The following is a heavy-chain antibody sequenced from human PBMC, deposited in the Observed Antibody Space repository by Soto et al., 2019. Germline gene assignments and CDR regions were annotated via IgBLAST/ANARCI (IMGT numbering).Heavy chain of an antibody. CDR2: VSRGGST. V-gene: IGHV3-23*01. CDR1: GFTFTSYA. Sequence: EVQLLESGGGLVQPEGSLRLSCAASGFTFTSYAMGWVRQAPGKGLECVSVVSRGGSTHYADSVTGRFIVSRDNSKNTVSLQMNSLRADATAVYYCAKRRGAGGHFDYWGQGALVTVSS. CDR3: AKRRGAGGHFDY. D-gene: IGHD2-15*01. J-gene: IGHJ4*02.